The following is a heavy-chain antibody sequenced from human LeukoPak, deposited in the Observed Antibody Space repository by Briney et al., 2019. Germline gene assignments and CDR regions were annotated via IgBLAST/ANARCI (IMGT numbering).Heavy chain of an antibody. J-gene: IGHJ6*02. V-gene: IGHV3-15*07. CDR1: GFTISTNF. Sequence: PGGSLRLSCTVSGFTISTNFKNWVRQAPGRGLEWVGRVKSKTDGGTTDYAAPVKGRFTISRDDSKNTLYLQMNSLKTEDTAVYYCTPDPSFKRRAYYGRDVWRRGTTVTVSS. CDR3: TPDPSFKRRAYYGRDV. CDR2: VKSKTDGGTT.